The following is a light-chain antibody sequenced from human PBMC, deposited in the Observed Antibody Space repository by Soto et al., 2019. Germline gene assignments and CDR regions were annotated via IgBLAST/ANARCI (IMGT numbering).Light chain of an antibody. CDR3: QQYKNWPWT. CDR1: QGLTSN. CDR2: GAS. V-gene: IGKV3-15*01. J-gene: IGKJ1*01. Sequence: EIVLTQSPGTLSLSPGERATLSCRASQGLTSNFLAWYQQKPGQAPSLLIYGASTRATGIPARFSGSGSGTEFTLTISSLQSEDCAVYYCQQYKNWPWTFGQGTKVDI.